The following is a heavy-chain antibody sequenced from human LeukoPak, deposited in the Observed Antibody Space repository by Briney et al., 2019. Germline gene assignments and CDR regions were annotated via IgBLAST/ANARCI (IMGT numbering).Heavy chain of an antibody. D-gene: IGHD5-12*01. CDR2: ISYDGSNK. Sequence: GRSLRLSCAASGFTFSSYAMHWVRQAPGKGLEWVAVISYDGSNKYYADSVKGRFTISRDNSKNTLYLQMNSLRAEDTAVYYCVSGYAIGGYFDYWGQGTLATVSS. J-gene: IGHJ4*02. V-gene: IGHV3-30*04. CDR3: VSGYAIGGYFDY. CDR1: GFTFSSYA.